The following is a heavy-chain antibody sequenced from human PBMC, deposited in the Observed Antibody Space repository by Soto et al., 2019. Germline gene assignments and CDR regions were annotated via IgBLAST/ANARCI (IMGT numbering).Heavy chain of an antibody. CDR2: ISSTSTYT. V-gene: IGHV3-21*01. D-gene: IGHD6-19*01. CDR3: ARHLALAGHF. CDR1: GFTFRSYA. J-gene: IGHJ4*02. Sequence: GGSLRLSCAASGFTFRSYAMNWVRQTQEKGLEWVSSISSTSTYTHYADSVKGRFTISRDNANNSLFLQMNSLRAEDTAIYYCARHLALAGHFWGQGALVTVSS.